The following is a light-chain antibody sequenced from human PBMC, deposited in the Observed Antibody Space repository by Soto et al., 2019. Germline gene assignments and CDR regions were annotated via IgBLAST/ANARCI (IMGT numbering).Light chain of an antibody. CDR3: QQYGSSPPFT. J-gene: IGKJ5*01. CDR1: QSVSRSY. Sequence: EIVLTQSPGTLSLSPGERATLSCRASQSVSRSYLAWYQQKPGQAPRLLIYGASSRATGIPDRFRGSGSRTDFTLTISTLELEDFALYFCQQYGSSPPFTFGQGTRLAMK. V-gene: IGKV3-20*01. CDR2: GAS.